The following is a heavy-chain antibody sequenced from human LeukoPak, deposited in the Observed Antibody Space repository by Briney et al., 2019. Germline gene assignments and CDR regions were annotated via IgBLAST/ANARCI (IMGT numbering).Heavy chain of an antibody. Sequence: GGSLRLSCAASGFTFSSYWMSWVRQAPGKGLEWVANIKQDGSEKYYVDSVKGRSTISRDNAKNSLYLQMNSLRAEDTAVYYCARVVWQNWNYNYYFDYWGQGTLVTVSS. V-gene: IGHV3-7*01. CDR3: ARVVWQNWNYNYYFDY. J-gene: IGHJ4*02. CDR1: GFTFSSYW. CDR2: IKQDGSEK. D-gene: IGHD1-7*01.